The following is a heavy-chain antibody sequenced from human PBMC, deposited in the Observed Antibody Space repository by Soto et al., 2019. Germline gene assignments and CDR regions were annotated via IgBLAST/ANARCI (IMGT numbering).Heavy chain of an antibody. CDR3: ASSSGSYYYYYGRDV. CDR2: IYHSGST. J-gene: IGHJ6*02. D-gene: IGHD1-26*01. Sequence: QVQLQESGPGLVKPSGTLSLTCAVSGGSISSSNWWSWVRQPPGKGLEWIGEIYHSGSTNYNPSLSSRVTRSVDKPNNQFSLKLSSVTAADTAVYYCASSSGSYYYYYGRDVWGQGTTVTVSS. CDR1: GGSISSSNW. V-gene: IGHV4-4*02.